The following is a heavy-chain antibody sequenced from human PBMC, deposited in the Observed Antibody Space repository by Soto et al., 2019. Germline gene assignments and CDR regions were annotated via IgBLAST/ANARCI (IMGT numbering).Heavy chain of an antibody. J-gene: IGHJ4*02. CDR1: GGSISSGGYY. CDR2: IYYSGST. CDR3: ASGGRNSYYFDY. V-gene: IGHV4-31*03. D-gene: IGHD3-16*01. Sequence: PSETLSLTCTVSGGSISSGGYYWSWIRQHPGKGLEWIGYIYYSGSTYYNPSLKSRVTISVDTSKNQFSLKLSSVTAADTAVYYCASGGRNSYYFDYWGQGTLVTVSS.